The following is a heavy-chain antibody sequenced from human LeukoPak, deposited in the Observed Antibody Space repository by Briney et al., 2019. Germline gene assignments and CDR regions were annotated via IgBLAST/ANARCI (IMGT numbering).Heavy chain of an antibody. V-gene: IGHV3-30*18. J-gene: IGHJ4*02. Sequence: GGSLRLSCAASGFTFSSYGMHWVRQAPGKGLGWVAVISYDGSNKYYADSVKGRFTISRDNSKNTLYLQMNSLRAEDTAVYYCAKDEDYYDSSGPNPIDYWGQGTLVTVSS. CDR3: AKDEDYYDSSGPNPIDY. CDR2: ISYDGSNK. D-gene: IGHD3-22*01. CDR1: GFTFSSYG.